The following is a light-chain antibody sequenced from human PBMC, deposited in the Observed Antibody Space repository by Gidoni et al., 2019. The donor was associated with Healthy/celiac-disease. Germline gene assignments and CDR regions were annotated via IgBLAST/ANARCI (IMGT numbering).Light chain of an antibody. CDR3: QVWDSSSDHPGV. J-gene: IGLJ2*01. Sequence: SYVLTPPPSVSVAPGKTARITCGGNNIGSKSVHWYQQKPGQAPVLVIYYDSDRHSGIPERFSGSNSGNTATLTISRVEAGDEADYYCQVWDSSSDHPGVFGGGTKLTVL. CDR1: NIGSKS. CDR2: YDS. V-gene: IGLV3-21*04.